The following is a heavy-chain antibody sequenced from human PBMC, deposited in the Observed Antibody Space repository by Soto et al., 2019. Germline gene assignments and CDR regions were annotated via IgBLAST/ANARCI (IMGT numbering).Heavy chain of an antibody. V-gene: IGHV3-48*01. CDR2: ISSSSNTI. J-gene: IGHJ4*02. Sequence: GGSLRLSCAASGFTFSSYSMNWVRQAPGKGLEWVSYISSSSNTIYYADSVKGRFTISRDNAKNKLYLQMNSLRAEDTAVYYCARDLRGGNFDWPLPDYWGQGTLVTVSS. D-gene: IGHD3-9*01. CDR3: ARDLRGGNFDWPLPDY. CDR1: GFTFSSYS.